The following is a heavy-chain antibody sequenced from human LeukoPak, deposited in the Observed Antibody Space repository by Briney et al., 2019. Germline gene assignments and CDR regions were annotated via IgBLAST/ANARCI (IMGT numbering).Heavy chain of an antibody. CDR2: IKSKTDGGTT. J-gene: IGHJ1*01. V-gene: IGHV3-15*01. CDR1: GFTFNTAW. CDR3: ATDFRL. Sequence: GGSLRLSCAASGFTFNTAWMNWVRQAPGKGLEYIGRIKSKTDGGTTYYAAPVKGRFTISRDDSKNTLYLQMNSLKIEDTALYYCATDFRLWGQGTLVTVSS.